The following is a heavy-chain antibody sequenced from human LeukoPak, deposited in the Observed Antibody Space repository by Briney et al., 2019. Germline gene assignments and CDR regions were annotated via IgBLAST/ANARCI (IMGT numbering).Heavy chain of an antibody. CDR1: GGSISSRPYY. Sequence: PSETLSLTCTVSGGSISSRPYYWGWVRQPPGKGLEGIGSISYSGSIHYNPSLKSRVTISVDTSKNHFSLRLSSVTAADTAVYYCATLEIGDYYFDYWGQGTLVTVSS. V-gene: IGHV4-39*01. CDR3: ATLEIGDYYFDY. D-gene: IGHD3-16*01. CDR2: ISYSGSI. J-gene: IGHJ4*02.